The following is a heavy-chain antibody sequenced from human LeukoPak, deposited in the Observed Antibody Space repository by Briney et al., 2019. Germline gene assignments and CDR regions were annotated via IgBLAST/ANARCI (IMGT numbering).Heavy chain of an antibody. J-gene: IGHJ4*02. V-gene: IGHV1-2*02. CDR3: ARAPPRLDGYILYY. Sequence: ASVKVSCRASGYTFTAYFIYWVRQAPGQGLEWVGWINPSSGRTNSAQKFQGRVTMTRDTSISTAYMELSSLRSDDTAVYYCARAPPRLDGYILYYWGQGTLVTVSS. CDR1: GYTFTAYF. D-gene: IGHD5-24*01. CDR2: INPSSGRT.